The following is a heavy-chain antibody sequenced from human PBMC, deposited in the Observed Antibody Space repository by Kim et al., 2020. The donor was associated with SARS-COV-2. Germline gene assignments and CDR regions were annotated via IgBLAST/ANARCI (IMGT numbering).Heavy chain of an antibody. J-gene: IGHJ6*02. V-gene: IGHV3-30*18. CDR2: ISYDGSNK. Sequence: GGSLRLSCAASGFTFSSYGMHWVRQAPGKGLEWVAVISYDGSNKYYADSVKGRFTISRDNSKNTLYLQMNSLRAEDTAVYYCAKDGRYCSSTSCYALYYYYYGMDVWGQGTTVTVSS. CDR3: AKDGRYCSSTSCYALYYYYYGMDV. D-gene: IGHD2-2*01. CDR1: GFTFSSYG.